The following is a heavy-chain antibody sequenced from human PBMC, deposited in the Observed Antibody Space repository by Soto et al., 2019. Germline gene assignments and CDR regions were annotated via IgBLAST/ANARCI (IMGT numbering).Heavy chain of an antibody. CDR2: IYYSGST. V-gene: IGHV4-30-4*01. Sequence: TVSGGSINSGDYYWSWIRQPPGKGLEWIGYIYYSGSTYYNPSLKSRVTISVDTSKNQFSLKLSSVTAADTAVYYCARSLGAKIDYWGQGTLVTVSS. CDR1: GGSINSGDYY. CDR3: ARSLGAKIDY. J-gene: IGHJ4*02. D-gene: IGHD1-26*01.